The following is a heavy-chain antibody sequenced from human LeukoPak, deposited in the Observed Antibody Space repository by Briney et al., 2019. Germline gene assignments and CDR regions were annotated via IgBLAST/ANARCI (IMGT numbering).Heavy chain of an antibody. Sequence: GSLRLSCAASGFTVSSNYMSWVRQPPGKGLEWIGTICYTGSTYYNPSLKSRVTISVDTSKNQFSLKLSSVTAADTAVYYCARRGSENYYVDYWGQGTLVTVSS. V-gene: IGHV4-39*01. CDR3: ARRGSENYYVDY. CDR1: GFTVSSNY. D-gene: IGHD3-10*01. CDR2: ICYTGST. J-gene: IGHJ4*02.